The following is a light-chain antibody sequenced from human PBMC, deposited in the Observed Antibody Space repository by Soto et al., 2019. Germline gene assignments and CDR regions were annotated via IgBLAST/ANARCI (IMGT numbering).Light chain of an antibody. J-gene: IGKJ1*01. Sequence: EIVLTQSPGTLSLSPGERATLSCRASQSVSSNYLAWYQRKPGQDPRLLIYGASSRAIDIPNRFSGSGSGTAFTLTITRLEPEDFAVYYCQQYGSSPPTFDQGTKVEI. CDR2: GAS. CDR1: QSVSSNY. V-gene: IGKV3-20*01. CDR3: QQYGSSPPT.